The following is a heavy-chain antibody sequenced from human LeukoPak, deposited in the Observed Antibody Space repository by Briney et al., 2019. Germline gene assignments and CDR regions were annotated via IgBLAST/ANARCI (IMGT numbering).Heavy chain of an antibody. V-gene: IGHV3-48*03. CDR3: ATSQRTSGRYGNAFDI. Sequence: GGSLRLSCAASGFTFTSYEMNWVRQAPGKGLECVSYISGSGTTIFYADSVKGRFTISRDNAKNSLYLQMNSLRAEDTTVYYCATSQRTSGRYGNAFDIWGQGTMVTVSS. D-gene: IGHD6-19*01. J-gene: IGHJ3*02. CDR1: GFTFTSYE. CDR2: ISGSGTTI.